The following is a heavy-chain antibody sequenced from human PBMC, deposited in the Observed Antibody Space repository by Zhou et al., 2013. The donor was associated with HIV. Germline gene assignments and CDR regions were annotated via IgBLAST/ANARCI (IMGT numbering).Heavy chain of an antibody. CDR3: ARDNQGDPSSGYDAFDI. D-gene: IGHD3-22*01. V-gene: IGHV1-69*05. J-gene: IGHJ3*02. CDR1: GGTFSTYA. Sequence: QVQLVQSGAEVKKPGSSVTVSCKASGGTFSTYAISWVRQALGQGLEWMGGIIPMFGTPNYAQKFQGRVTITTDESTSTTYLELRSLRSEDTAVYYCARDNQGDPSSGYDAFDIWGQGTMVTVSS. CDR2: IIPMFGTP.